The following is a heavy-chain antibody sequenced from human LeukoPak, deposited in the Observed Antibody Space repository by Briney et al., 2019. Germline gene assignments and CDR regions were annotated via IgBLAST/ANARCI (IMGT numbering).Heavy chain of an antibody. CDR1: GFTFSDYY. D-gene: IGHD3-10*01. CDR3: ARAMVRGVIDY. CDR2: ISSSGSTI. Sequence: GGSLRLSCAASGFTFSDYYMSWIRQAPGKGLEWVSYISSSGSTIYYADSVKGRFTISRDNAKNSRYLQMNSLRAEDTAVYYCARAMVRGVIDYWGQGTLVTVSS. J-gene: IGHJ4*02. V-gene: IGHV3-11*01.